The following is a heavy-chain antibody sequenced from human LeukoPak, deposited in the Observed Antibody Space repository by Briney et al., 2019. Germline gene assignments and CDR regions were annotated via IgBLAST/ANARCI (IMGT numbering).Heavy chain of an antibody. CDR3: AREGSRYCSGGGCYFS. CDR2: IYTSGST. V-gene: IGHV4-61*02. J-gene: IGHJ5*02. CDR1: GGSISSGSYY. D-gene: IGHD2-15*01. Sequence: PSETLSLTCTVSGGSISSGSYYWSWIRQPAGKGLEWIGRIYTSGSTNYNPSLKSRVTISVGTSKNQFSLKLSSVTAADTAVYYCAREGSRYCSGGGCYFSWGQGTLVTVSS.